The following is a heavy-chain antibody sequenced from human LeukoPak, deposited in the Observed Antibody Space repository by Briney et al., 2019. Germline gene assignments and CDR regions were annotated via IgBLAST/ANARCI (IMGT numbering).Heavy chain of an antibody. Sequence: GGSLRLSCAASGFIFSDYAMGWGRQAPGKGLEWVSSITGSGGNTYYADSVKGRFTFSRDNSKNTLHLQMNSLRAEDTAVYYCVRGLDYFDYWGQGTLVTVSS. V-gene: IGHV3-23*01. D-gene: IGHD6-6*01. CDR1: GFIFSDYA. J-gene: IGHJ4*02. CDR3: VRGLDYFDY. CDR2: ITGSGGNT.